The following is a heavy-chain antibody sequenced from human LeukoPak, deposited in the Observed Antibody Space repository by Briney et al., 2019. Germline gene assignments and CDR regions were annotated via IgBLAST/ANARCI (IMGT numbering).Heavy chain of an antibody. J-gene: IGHJ4*02. CDR2: ISGSGDIT. CDR1: GFTFRSYA. Sequence: PGGSLRLSCAASGFTFRSYAMSWVRQAPGKGLEWVASISGSGDITYYADSVRGRFTVSRDKSINMLYLHMNSLRAEDTAVYYCAKGPTVTSGHFDYWGQGTLVTVSS. D-gene: IGHD4-11*01. V-gene: IGHV3-23*01. CDR3: AKGPTVTSGHFDY.